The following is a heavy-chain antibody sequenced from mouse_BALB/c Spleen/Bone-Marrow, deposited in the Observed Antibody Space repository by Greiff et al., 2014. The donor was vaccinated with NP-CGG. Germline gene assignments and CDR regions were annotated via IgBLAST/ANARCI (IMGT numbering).Heavy chain of an antibody. V-gene: IGHV5-17*02. J-gene: IGHJ4*01. CDR1: GFTFSSFG. CDR2: ISSGSSTI. Sequence: VHVKQSGGGLVQPGGSRKLSCAASGFTFSSFGMHWVRQAPEKGLEWVAYISSGSSTIYYADTVKGRFTISRDNPRNTLFLQMTSLRSEDTAMYYCASLTYYAMDYWGQGTSVTVSS. CDR3: ASLTYYAMDY.